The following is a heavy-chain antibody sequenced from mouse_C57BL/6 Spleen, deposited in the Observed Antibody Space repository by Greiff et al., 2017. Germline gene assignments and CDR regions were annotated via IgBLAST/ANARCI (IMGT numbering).Heavy chain of an antibody. Sequence: EVKLVESGPGLAKPSQTLSLTCSVTGYSITSDYWNWIRKFPGNKLEYMGYISYSGSTYYNPSLKSRISITRDTSKNQYYLQLNSVTTEDTATYYCARSYGSSYGYFDVWGTGTTVTVSS. D-gene: IGHD1-1*01. CDR2: ISYSGST. CDR3: ARSYGSSYGYFDV. V-gene: IGHV3-8*01. CDR1: GYSITSDY. J-gene: IGHJ1*03.